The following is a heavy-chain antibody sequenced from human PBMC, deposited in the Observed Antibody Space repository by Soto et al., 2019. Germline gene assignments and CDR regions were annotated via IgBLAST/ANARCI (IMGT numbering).Heavy chain of an antibody. CDR3: AKEFDTSGYYSYYYAMDV. V-gene: IGHV3-23*01. CDR2: LGDSGTKT. CDR1: GFKFSTFA. Sequence: PGGSLRLSCAASGFKFSTFAMSWVRQAPGKGLEWVSGLGDSGTKTYYAASARGRFIISRDNSKNTVDLQMNSLRAEDTAVYYCAKEFDTSGYYSYYYAMDVWGQETTVTVSS. D-gene: IGHD3-22*01. J-gene: IGHJ6*02.